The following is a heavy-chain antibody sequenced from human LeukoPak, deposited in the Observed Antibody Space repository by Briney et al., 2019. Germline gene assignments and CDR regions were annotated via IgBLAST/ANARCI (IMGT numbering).Heavy chain of an antibody. J-gene: IGHJ4*02. CDR2: VYYSGST. V-gene: IGHV4-39*07. CDR3: ARDSPPGLSGSYYI. Sequence: PSETLSLTCTVSGGSISTTNYYWGWIRQSPGKGLEWFGCVYYSGSTYYNPSLKSRVTISVDTSQNQFSLQLTSVTAADTAVYYCARDSPPGLSGSYYIWGQGTLVTVSS. CDR1: GGSISTTNYY. D-gene: IGHD3-10*01.